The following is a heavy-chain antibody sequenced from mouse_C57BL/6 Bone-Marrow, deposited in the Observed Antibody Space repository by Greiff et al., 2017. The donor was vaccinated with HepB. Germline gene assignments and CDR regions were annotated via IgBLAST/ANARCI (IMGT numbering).Heavy chain of an antibody. V-gene: IGHV14-4*01. CDR3: TTSGFDY. Sequence: VQLQQSGAELVRPGASVKLSCTASGFNITDDYMHWVKQRPEQGLEWIGWIDPENGDTEYATKFQGKATITADTSSNTPYLQLSRLTSEDTAVYYCTTSGFDYWGQGTTLTVSS. CDR1: GFNITDDY. J-gene: IGHJ2*01. CDR2: IDPENGDT.